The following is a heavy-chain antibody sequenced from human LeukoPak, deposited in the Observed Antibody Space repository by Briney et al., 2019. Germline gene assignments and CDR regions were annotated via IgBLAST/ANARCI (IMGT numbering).Heavy chain of an antibody. Sequence: GRSLRLSCATSGFTFSDYGMHWVRQAPGKGLEWVAVIWYDGSNKYYADSVKGRFTISRVNSKNALYLQMNSLRAKDTAVYYCARRMAAAGTGGGDYWGQGTLVTVSS. J-gene: IGHJ4*02. CDR2: IWYDGSNK. V-gene: IGHV3-33*01. D-gene: IGHD6-13*01. CDR3: ARRMAAAGTGGGDY. CDR1: GFTFSDYG.